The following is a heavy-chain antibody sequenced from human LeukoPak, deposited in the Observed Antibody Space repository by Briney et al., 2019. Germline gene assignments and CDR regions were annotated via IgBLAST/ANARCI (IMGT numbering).Heavy chain of an antibody. V-gene: IGHV3-74*01. CDR2: INPNGRNT. CDR3: ARDLHWGASDF. CDR1: GFTFISYW. Sequence: PGGSLRLSCAVSGFTFISYWMHWFRQAPGQGLVWVSRINPNGRNTDYADSVRGRFTISRDNAKNTLYLQMNSLRPEDTAVYYCARDLHWGASDFWGQGTLVTVSS. D-gene: IGHD7-27*01. J-gene: IGHJ4*02.